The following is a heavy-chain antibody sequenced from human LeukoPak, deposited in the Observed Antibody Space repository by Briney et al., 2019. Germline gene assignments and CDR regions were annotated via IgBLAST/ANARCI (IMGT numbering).Heavy chain of an antibody. V-gene: IGHV3-23*01. Sequence: GGSLRLSCAASGFTFSSYAMSWVRQAPGKGLEWVSALSGSGGGTHYADAVKGWFTISRDNSKNTLYLQMNSLRAADTAVYYCAKGGGYSGDYVSAYWGQGTLVTVSS. CDR2: LSGSGGGT. CDR1: GFTFSSYA. CDR3: AKGGGYSGDYVSAY. D-gene: IGHD4-17*01. J-gene: IGHJ4*02.